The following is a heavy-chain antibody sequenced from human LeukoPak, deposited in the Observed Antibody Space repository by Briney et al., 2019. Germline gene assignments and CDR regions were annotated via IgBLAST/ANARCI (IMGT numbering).Heavy chain of an antibody. D-gene: IGHD5-24*01. Sequence: ASVKVSCKASGYTFTGYYLHWVRQAPGQGLEWMGWINPNSGDTNDAQSFQGRVTMTRDTSISTVYMELRRLRSDDTAVYYCARVDGYNRRGDYWGQGTLVTVSS. CDR3: ARVDGYNRRGDY. V-gene: IGHV1-2*02. J-gene: IGHJ4*02. CDR2: INPNSGDT. CDR1: GYTFTGYY.